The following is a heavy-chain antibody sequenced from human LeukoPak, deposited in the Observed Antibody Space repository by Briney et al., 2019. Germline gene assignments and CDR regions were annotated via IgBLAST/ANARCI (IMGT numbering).Heavy chain of an antibody. Sequence: GRSLRLSCAASGFTFSSYGMSWVRQAPGKGLEWVSAISGSGGSTYYADSVKGRFTISRDNSKNTLYLQMNSLRAEDTAVYYCARVGGGSYFDYWGQGTLVTVSS. D-gene: IGHD2-15*01. J-gene: IGHJ4*02. CDR3: ARVGGGSYFDY. CDR1: GFTFSSYG. V-gene: IGHV3-23*01. CDR2: ISGSGGST.